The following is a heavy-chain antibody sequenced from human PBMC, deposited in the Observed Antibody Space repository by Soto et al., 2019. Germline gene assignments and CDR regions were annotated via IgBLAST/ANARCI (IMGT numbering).Heavy chain of an antibody. V-gene: IGHV4-59*08. CDR3: VRQGIGNLHGLVDV. CDR2: VYSTGGT. Sequence: QVQLQQSGPGLVKPSETLSLTCSVSSGPSSSHNWGWIRQPPGRGLEWIGYVYSTGGTSYNPSLKSRVTISADASTSHSSLTLTSVTAADTAVYYCVRQGIGNLHGLVDVWGLGTTVRVSS. D-gene: IGHD1-1*01. J-gene: IGHJ6*02. CDR1: SGPSSSHN.